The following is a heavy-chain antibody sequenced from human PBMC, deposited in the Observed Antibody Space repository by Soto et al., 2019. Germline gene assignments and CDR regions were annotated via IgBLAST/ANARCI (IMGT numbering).Heavy chain of an antibody. CDR2: MYYSGRS. D-gene: IGHD3-16*01. CDR3: ATYDSPYYFMDV. J-gene: IGHJ6*03. CDR1: GGSITRYF. V-gene: IGHV4-59*13. Sequence: QVQLQESGPGLVQPSETLSLTCTVSGGSITRYFWSWIRQAPGKGLQWISHMYYSGRSDYNPSLKSRVTISVDTSKNQFSLRLNSVTAADTAVYYCATYDSPYYFMDVWGKGTTVTVSS.